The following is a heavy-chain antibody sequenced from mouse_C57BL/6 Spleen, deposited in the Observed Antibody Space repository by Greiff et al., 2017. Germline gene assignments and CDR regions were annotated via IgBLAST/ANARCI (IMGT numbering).Heavy chain of an antibody. V-gene: IGHV1-81*01. D-gene: IGHD1-1*01. J-gene: IGHJ1*03. CDR2: IYPRSGNT. Sequence: QVQLQQSGAELARPGASVKLSCKASGYTFTSYGISWVKQRTGQGLEWIGEIYPRSGNTYYNEKFKGKATLTADKSSSTAYMELRSLTSEDSAVYVCARSETVVATGYLDDWGKGTTVTVSS. CDR1: GYTFTSYG. CDR3: ARSETVVATGYLDD.